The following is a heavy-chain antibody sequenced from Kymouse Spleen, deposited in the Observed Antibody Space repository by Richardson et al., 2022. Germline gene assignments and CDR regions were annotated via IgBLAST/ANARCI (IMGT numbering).Heavy chain of an antibody. Sequence: QVQLQQWGAGLLKPSETLSLTCAVYGGSFSGYYWSWIRQPPGKGLEWIGEINHSGSTNYNPSLKSRVTISVDTSKNQFSLKLSSVTAADTAVYYCARVYSGSYYPFDYWGQGTLVTVSS. V-gene: IGHV4-34*01. CDR1: GGSFSGYY. D-gene: IGHD1-26*01. J-gene: IGHJ4*02. CDR3: ARVYSGSYYPFDY. CDR2: INHSGST.